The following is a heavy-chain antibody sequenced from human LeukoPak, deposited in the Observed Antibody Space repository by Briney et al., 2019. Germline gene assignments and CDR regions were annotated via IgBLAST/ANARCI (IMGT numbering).Heavy chain of an antibody. CDR3: TKEFCGSRAACAGGSYYDF. Sequence: GGSLRLSCAASGFTFSKDDFHWVRQAPGKGLEWVAAIGVTGDTYYADPVKGRFTISREDAANSLYLQMRSLGAGDTALYYCTKEFCGSRAACAGGSYYDFWGRGALVTASS. D-gene: IGHD2-15*01. CDR1: GFTFSKDD. J-gene: IGHJ2*01. CDR2: IGVTGDT. V-gene: IGHV3-13*01.